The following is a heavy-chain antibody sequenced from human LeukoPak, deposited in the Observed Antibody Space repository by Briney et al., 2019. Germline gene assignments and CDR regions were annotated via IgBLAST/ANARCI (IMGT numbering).Heavy chain of an antibody. CDR1: GFTFSNYN. CDR2: ISSSNNYI. D-gene: IGHD3-22*01. CDR3: AIRATNHYDDY. V-gene: IGHV3-21*01. J-gene: IGHJ4*02. Sequence: PGGSLRLSCAASGFTFSNYNMNWVRQAPGKGLEWVSSISSSNNYIYYADSVKGRFTISRDNAKNSLYLQMSSLRAEDTAVYYCAIRATNHYDDYWGQGTPVTVSS.